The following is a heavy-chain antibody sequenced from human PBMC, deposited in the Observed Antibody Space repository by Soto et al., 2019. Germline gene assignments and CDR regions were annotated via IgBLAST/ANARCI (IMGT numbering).Heavy chain of an antibody. J-gene: IGHJ4*02. V-gene: IGHV3-30*18. CDR2: ISFDGSTK. CDR3: AKNSFSGSKTILES. CDR1: GFRDGFPFSDYD. Sequence: LGGSLGLSCAASGFRDGFPFSDYDMHWVRQAPGKGLEWVALISFDGSTKNYVDSVEGRFTISRDNSRDTLFLQMDSLRPEDTAVYYCAKNSFSGSKTILESWGQGTLRTVSS. D-gene: IGHD1-26*01.